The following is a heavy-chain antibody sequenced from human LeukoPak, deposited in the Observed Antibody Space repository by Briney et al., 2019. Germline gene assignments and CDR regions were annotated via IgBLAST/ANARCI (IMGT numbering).Heavy chain of an antibody. CDR1: GGSFSGYY. V-gene: IGHV4-34*01. CDR2: INHSGST. Sequence: SETLSLTCAVYGGSFSGYYWSWIRQPPGKGLEWIGEINHSGSTNYNPSLKSRVTISVDTSKNQFSLKLSSVTAADTAVYYCASYHRLGPAWFDPWGQGTLVTVSS. D-gene: IGHD2-2*01. CDR3: ASYHRLGPAWFDP. J-gene: IGHJ5*02.